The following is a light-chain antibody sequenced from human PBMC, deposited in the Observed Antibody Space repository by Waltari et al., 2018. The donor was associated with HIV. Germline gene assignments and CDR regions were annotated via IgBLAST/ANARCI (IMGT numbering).Light chain of an antibody. CDR1: QNVSSH. CDR2: EAS. V-gene: IGKV3-15*01. Sequence: ESLMAQSPDTLSLSPGERATLSCRASQNVSSHLAWYQQRPGQTTRLLMYEASTRATDVPVRFSGSGSGSEFYLTISSLQSEDIGVYFCQQYSEWPLTFGPGTRLNIK. CDR3: QQYSEWPLT. J-gene: IGKJ3*01.